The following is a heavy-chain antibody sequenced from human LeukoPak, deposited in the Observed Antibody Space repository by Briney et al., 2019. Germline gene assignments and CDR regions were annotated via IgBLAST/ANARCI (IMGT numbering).Heavy chain of an antibody. D-gene: IGHD3-22*01. J-gene: IGHJ6*02. CDR1: GFTFTNYG. CDR3: AKYHPVVISYYYYYGMDV. V-gene: IGHV3-23*01. CDR2: ISGGST. Sequence: GRSLRLSCAASGFTFTNYGMHWVRQAPGKGLEWVSSISGGSTYYADSVKGRFTISRDNSKNTLYLQMNSLRAEDTAVYYCAKYHPVVISYYYYYGMDVWGQGTTVTVSS.